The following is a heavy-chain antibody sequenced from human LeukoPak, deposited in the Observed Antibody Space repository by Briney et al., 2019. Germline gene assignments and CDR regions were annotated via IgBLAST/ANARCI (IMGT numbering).Heavy chain of an antibody. J-gene: IGHJ4*02. CDR1: GGSISTGGYY. D-gene: IGHD1-20*01. V-gene: IGHV4-31*01. CDR3: ARGTNWIHDFDF. Sequence: PSETLSLTCTVSGGSISTGGYYWSWIRQLPGKGLECIGYIYYSGNTYYNPSLKSQLTISLDSSKNQFSLKLTSVTAADTAVYYCARGTNWIHDFDFWGQGTLVTVSS. CDR2: IYYSGNT.